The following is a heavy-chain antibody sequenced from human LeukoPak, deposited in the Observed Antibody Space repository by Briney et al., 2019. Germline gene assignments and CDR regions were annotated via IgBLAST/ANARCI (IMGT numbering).Heavy chain of an antibody. D-gene: IGHD4-11*01. CDR2: ISWDGGST. CDR3: AKTFSSTVTYDAFDI. CDR1: GFTFDDYA. J-gene: IGHJ3*02. Sequence: GGSLRLSCAASGFTFDDYAMHWVRQAPGKGLEWVSLISWDGGSTYYADSVKGRFTISRDNSENSLYLQMNSLRAEDTALYYCAKTFSSTVTYDAFDIWGQGTMVTVSS. V-gene: IGHV3-43D*03.